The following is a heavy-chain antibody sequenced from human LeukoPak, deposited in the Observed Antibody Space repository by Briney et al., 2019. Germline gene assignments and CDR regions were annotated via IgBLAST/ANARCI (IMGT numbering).Heavy chain of an antibody. CDR3: ARAQRQYYDILTGYYGVGYFDY. CDR1: GGSFSGYY. V-gene: IGHV4-34*01. D-gene: IGHD3-9*01. J-gene: IGHJ4*02. CDR2: INHSGST. Sequence: SETLSLTCAVYGGSFSGYYWSWIRQPPGKGLEWIGEINHSGSTNYNPSLKSRVTISVDTSKNQFSLKLSSVTAADTAVYYCARAQRQYYDILTGYYGVGYFDYWGQGTPVTVS.